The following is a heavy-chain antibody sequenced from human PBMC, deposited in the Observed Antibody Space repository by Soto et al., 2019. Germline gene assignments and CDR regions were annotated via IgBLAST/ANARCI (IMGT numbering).Heavy chain of an antibody. CDR3: ARGWELIHFYFDS. V-gene: IGHV1-2*02. Sequence: PSVKVSCKASGYTFTGYYMHWVRQAPGQGLEWMGWINPNSGGTNYAQKFQGRVTMTRDTSISTAYMELSRLRTDDSAVYYCARGWELIHFYFDSWGQGTLVTVSS. CDR1: GYTFTGYY. J-gene: IGHJ4*02. CDR2: INPNSGGT. D-gene: IGHD1-26*01.